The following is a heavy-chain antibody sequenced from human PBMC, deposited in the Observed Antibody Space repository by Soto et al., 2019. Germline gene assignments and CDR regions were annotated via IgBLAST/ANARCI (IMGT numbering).Heavy chain of an antibody. CDR3: ARDRFEGYYSSSWYSWFDP. D-gene: IGHD6-13*01. J-gene: IGHJ5*02. CDR1: GYTFTSYG. V-gene: IGHV1-18*01. Sequence: ASVKVSCKASGYTFTSYGISWVRQAPGQGLEWMGWISAYNGNTNYAQKLQGRVTMTTDTSTSTAYMELRSLRSDDTAVYYCARDRFEGYYSSSWYSWFDPWGQGTLVTVSS. CDR2: ISAYNGNT.